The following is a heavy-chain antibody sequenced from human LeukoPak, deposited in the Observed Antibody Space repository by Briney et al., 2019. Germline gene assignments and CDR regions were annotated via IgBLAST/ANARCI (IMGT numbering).Heavy chain of an antibody. CDR1: GGSFSGYY. V-gene: IGHV4-59*08. CDR3: ARQSYSNLNWFDP. D-gene: IGHD4-4*01. CDR2: VYYSGSA. Sequence: SETLSLTCAVYGGSFSGYYWNWIRQPPGKGLEWIGYVYYSGSANYNPSLKSRVTISVDTSRNQFSLKMTSVTAADTALYFCARQSYSNLNWFDPWGQGTLVTVSS. J-gene: IGHJ5*02.